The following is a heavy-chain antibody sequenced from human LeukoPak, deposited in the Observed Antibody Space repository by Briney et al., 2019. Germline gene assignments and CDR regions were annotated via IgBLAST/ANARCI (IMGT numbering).Heavy chain of an antibody. V-gene: IGHV1-2*06. CDR2: INPNSGGT. CDR1: GYIFTDYY. CDR3: ARDITATVSGTDY. D-gene: IGHD4-11*01. J-gene: IGHJ4*02. Sequence: GASVKVSCKASGYIFTDYYMHWVRQAPGQGLEWMGRINPNSGGTNYAQKFQGRVTMTRDTSISTAYMELSRLRSDDTAVYYCARDITATVSGTDYWGQGTLVTVSS.